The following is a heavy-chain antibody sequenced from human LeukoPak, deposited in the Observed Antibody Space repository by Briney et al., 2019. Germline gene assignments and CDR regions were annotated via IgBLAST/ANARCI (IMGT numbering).Heavy chain of an antibody. V-gene: IGHV4-38-2*02. CDR2: IYHSGIT. CDR3: ARVSSGGSFNWFDP. D-gene: IGHD2-15*01. J-gene: IGHJ5*02. CDR1: GYSISRGYD. Sequence: PSETLSLTCTVSGYSISRGYDWGWIRQAPGEGLEWIGSIYHSGITYYNPSLKSRVTISVDTSKNQFSLKLSSVTAAGTAVYYCARVSSGGSFNWFDPWGQGTLVTVSS.